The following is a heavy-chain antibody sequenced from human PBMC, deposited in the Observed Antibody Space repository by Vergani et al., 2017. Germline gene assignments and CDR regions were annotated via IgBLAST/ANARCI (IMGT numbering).Heavy chain of an antibody. Sequence: QVQLQQSGPGLVKPSQTLSLTCAISGDSVSSNSAAWNCIRQSPSRGLEWLGRTYYRSKWYNDYAVSVKSRITINPDTSKNQFSLQLNSVTPEDTAVYYCARGDRYCSSTSCYTGSLDYWGQGTLVTVSS. V-gene: IGHV6-1*01. CDR2: TYYRSKWYN. J-gene: IGHJ4*02. CDR3: ARGDRYCSSTSCYTGSLDY. D-gene: IGHD2-2*02. CDR1: GDSVSSNSAA.